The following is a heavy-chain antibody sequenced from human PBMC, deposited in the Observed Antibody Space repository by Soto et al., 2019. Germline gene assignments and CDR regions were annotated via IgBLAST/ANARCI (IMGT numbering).Heavy chain of an antibody. CDR1: GGSISSYY. CDR2: IYYSGST. J-gene: IGHJ4*02. D-gene: IGHD3-16*01. CDR3: TRRYGGNFDY. Sequence: SETLSLTCTVSGGSISSYYWSWIRQPPGKGLEWIGYIYYSGSTNYNPSLKSRVTISVDTSKNQFSLKLSSVTAADTAVYYCTRRYGGNFDYWGQGTLVTVSS. V-gene: IGHV4-59*01.